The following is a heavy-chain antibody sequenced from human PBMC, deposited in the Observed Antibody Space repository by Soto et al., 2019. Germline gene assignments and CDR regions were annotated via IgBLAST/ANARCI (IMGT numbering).Heavy chain of an antibody. CDR2: ISGTGSYT. J-gene: IGHJ3*02. V-gene: IGHV3-23*01. CDR3: AKTYYYENSGRASDI. D-gene: IGHD3-22*01. CDR1: GFTFSNYA. Sequence: EVQLLESGGDLVQPGGSLRLSCAAFGFTFSNYAMTWVRLAPGKGLEWVSTISGTGSYTYYADSVKGRFTISRDNSKNTMYLQMNGLRAEDTAVYYCAKTYYYENSGRASDICGQGTMVTVSS.